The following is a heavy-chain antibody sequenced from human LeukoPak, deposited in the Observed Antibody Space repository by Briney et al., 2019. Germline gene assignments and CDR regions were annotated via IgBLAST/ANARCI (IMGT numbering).Heavy chain of an antibody. CDR2: IYYSGST. CDR1: VGSISSYY. V-gene: IGHV4-59*01. D-gene: IGHD3-10*01. CDR3: ARGITMVRGVGVNWFDP. Sequence: PSESLSLTCAVSVGSISSYYWSWIRQPPGKGLEWSGYIYYSGSTNYNPSLKSQVTISVDSSKNQFSLKLSSVTAADTAVYYGARGITMVRGVGVNWFDPWGQGTLVTVSS. J-gene: IGHJ5*02.